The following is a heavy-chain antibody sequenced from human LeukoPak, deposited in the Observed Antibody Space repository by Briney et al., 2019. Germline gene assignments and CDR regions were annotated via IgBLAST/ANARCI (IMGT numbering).Heavy chain of an antibody. J-gene: IGHJ3*02. CDR2: ISGSGDST. V-gene: IGHV3-23*01. CDR1: GLTFSSYA. D-gene: IGHD3-10*01. CDR3: ARDGDYYGSGSYRDGFDI. Sequence: PGGSLRLSCAASGLTFSSYAMSWVRQAPGKGLEWVSTISGSGDSTHYTNSVRGRFTISRDNAKNSLYLQMNSLRAEDTAVYYCARDGDYYGSGSYRDGFDIWGQGTMVTVSS.